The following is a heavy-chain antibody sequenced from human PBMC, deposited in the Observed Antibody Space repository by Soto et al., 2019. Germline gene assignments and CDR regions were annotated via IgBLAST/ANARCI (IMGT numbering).Heavy chain of an antibody. V-gene: IGHV3-21*01. Sequence: EVQLVESGGGLVKPGGSLRLSCAASGFTLSSYSMSWVRQAPGKGLEWVSSISSSSRNIYYADSVKGRFTISRDNAKNSLYLQMNRLGAEDTAVYYCARSQNPSGWYHGVYWGQGTLVTVSS. CDR1: GFTLSSYS. J-gene: IGHJ4*02. CDR3: ARSQNPSGWYHGVY. CDR2: ISSSSRNI. D-gene: IGHD6-19*01.